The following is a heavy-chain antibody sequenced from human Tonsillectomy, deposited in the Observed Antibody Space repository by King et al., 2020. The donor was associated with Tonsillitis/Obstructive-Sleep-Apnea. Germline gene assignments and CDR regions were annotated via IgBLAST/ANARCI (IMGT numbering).Heavy chain of an antibody. CDR2: INHSGSG. Sequence: HVQLQQWGAGLLKPSETLSLTCAVYGGSFSGYYWSWIRQPPGKGLEWIGEINHSGSGNYNPSLKSRVTISVDTSKNQFSLNLSSVTAADTAIYYCARSTMFGVVITPLYFDYWGQGTLVTVSS. J-gene: IGHJ4*02. CDR3: ARSTMFGVVITPLYFDY. V-gene: IGHV4-34*01. CDR1: GGSFSGYY. D-gene: IGHD3-3*01.